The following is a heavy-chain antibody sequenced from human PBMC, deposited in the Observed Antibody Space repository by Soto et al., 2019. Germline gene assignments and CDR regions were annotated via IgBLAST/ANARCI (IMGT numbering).Heavy chain of an antibody. CDR1: GGSISSGGYY. D-gene: IGHD2-15*01. CDR3: ASQVVVAATVDY. V-gene: IGHV4-31*11. Sequence: PSETLSLTCAVSGGSISSGGYYWSWIRQHPGKGLEWIGYIYYSGSTYYNPSLKSRVTISVDTSKNQFSLKLSSVTAAETAVYYCASQVVVAATVDYWGQGTLVTVSS. J-gene: IGHJ4*02. CDR2: IYYSGST.